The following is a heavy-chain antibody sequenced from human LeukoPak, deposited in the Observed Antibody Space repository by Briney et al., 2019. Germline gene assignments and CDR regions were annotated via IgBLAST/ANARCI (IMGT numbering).Heavy chain of an antibody. V-gene: IGHV3-73*01. D-gene: IGHD3-3*01. CDR3: TSEPITIFGVAMDV. Sequence: GGSLRLSCAASGITFSGSSMHWVRQACGKGLEWVGRIKSKANSYATAYSASVKGRFTISRDDSKNTAYLQMNSLKTEDTAVYYCTSEPITIFGVAMDVWGKGTTVTVSS. CDR1: GITFSGSS. J-gene: IGHJ6*03. CDR2: IKSKANSYAT.